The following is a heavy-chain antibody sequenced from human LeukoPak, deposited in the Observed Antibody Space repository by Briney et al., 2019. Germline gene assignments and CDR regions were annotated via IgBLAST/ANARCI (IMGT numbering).Heavy chain of an antibody. Sequence: PSETLSLTCTVSGGSISSSSYYWGWIRQPPGKGLEWIGSIYYSGSTYYNPSLKSRVTISVDTSKNQFSLKLSSVTAADTAVYYCASLTSSSWYGDLGYWGQGTLVTVSS. CDR1: GGSISSSSYY. CDR2: IYYSGST. J-gene: IGHJ4*02. D-gene: IGHD6-13*01. V-gene: IGHV4-39*01. CDR3: ASLTSSSWYGDLGY.